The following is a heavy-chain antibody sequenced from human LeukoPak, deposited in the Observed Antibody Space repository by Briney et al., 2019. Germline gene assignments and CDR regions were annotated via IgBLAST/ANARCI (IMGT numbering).Heavy chain of an antibody. D-gene: IGHD3-9*01. CDR2: ISAYNGNT. CDR3: ARGHILTGYYKHWFDP. CDR1: GYTFTSYG. J-gene: IGHJ5*02. Sequence: ASVKVSCKASGYTFTSYGISWVRQAPGQGLEWMGWISAYNGNTNYAQKLQGRVTITRDTSASTAYMELSSLRSEDTAVYYCARGHILTGYYKHWFDPWGQGTLVTVSS. V-gene: IGHV1-18*01.